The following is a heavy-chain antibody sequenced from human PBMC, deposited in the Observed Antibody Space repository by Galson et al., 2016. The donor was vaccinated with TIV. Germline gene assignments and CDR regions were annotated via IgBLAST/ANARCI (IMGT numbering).Heavy chain of an antibody. J-gene: IGHJ6*03. CDR2: ILPIFGAA. CDR3: ARPSSSCRGCSYYYYMDV. Sequence: SVKVSCKASGGIFSGYAINWVRQAPGQGLEWMGGILPIFGAATYAQKFQGRVTITADESTNTAYMELSSLKSDDTAIYYCARPSSSCRGCSYYYYMDVWGKGTTVTVSS. V-gene: IGHV1-69*13. CDR1: GGIFSGYA. D-gene: IGHD6-19*01.